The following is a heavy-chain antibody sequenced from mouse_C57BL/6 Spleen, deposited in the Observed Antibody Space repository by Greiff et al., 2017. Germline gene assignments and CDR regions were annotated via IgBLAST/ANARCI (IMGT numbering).Heavy chain of an antibody. CDR3: ARGAGTSGYYFDY. J-gene: IGHJ2*01. CDR1: GFTFSDYG. Sequence: EVKLVESGGGLVQPGGSLKLSCAASGFTFSDYGMAWVRQAPRKGPEWVAFISNLAYSIYYADTVTGRFTISRENAKNTLSLEMSSLRAEDTAMYYCARGAGTSGYYFDYWGQGTTLTVSS. V-gene: IGHV5-15*04. D-gene: IGHD4-1*01. CDR2: ISNLAYSI.